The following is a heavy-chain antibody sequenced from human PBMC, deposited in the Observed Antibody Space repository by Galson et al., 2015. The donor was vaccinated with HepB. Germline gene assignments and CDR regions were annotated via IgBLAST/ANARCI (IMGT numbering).Heavy chain of an antibody. CDR2: FDPEDGET. V-gene: IGHV1-24*01. J-gene: IGHJ4*02. CDR3: ATGEHYYGSGQLDY. D-gene: IGHD3-10*01. CDR1: GYTLTELS. Sequence: SVKVSCKVSGYTLTELSMHWVRQAPGKGLEWMGGFDPEDGETIYAQKFQGRVTMTEDTSTDTAYMELSSLRSEDTAVYYCATGEHYYGSGQLDYWGQGTLVTVSS.